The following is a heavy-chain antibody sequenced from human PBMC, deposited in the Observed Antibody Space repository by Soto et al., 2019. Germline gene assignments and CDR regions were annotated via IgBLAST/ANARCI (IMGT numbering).Heavy chain of an antibody. CDR3: VSGATGDY. CDR2: ISAYNGDT. Sequence: QVQLVQSGAEVKKPGASVKVSCKASGYTFTSYGISWVRQAPGQGLEWMGWISAYNGDTNDAQKFQGRVTMSRDTSTSTAYMELRGLRSADSAVYYCVSGATGDYWGQGTLVTVAS. D-gene: IGHD1-26*01. V-gene: IGHV1-18*01. CDR1: GYTFTSYG. J-gene: IGHJ4*02.